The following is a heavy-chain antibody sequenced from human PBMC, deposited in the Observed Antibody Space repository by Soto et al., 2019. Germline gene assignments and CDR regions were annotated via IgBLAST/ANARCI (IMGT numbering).Heavy chain of an antibody. CDR1: GGSISSYY. Sequence: QVQLQESGPGLVKPSETLSLTCTVSGGSISSYYWSWIRQPPGKGLEWIGYIYYSGSTNYNPSLKSRVTISVDTSKNQFSLKLSSVTAADTAVYYCARHGSLSTAPSYWGQGTLVTVSS. CDR3: ARHGSLSTAPSY. CDR2: IYYSGST. D-gene: IGHD4-17*01. J-gene: IGHJ4*02. V-gene: IGHV4-59*08.